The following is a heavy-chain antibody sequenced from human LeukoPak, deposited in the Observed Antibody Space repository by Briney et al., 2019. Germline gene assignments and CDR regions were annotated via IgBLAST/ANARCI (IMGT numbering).Heavy chain of an antibody. CDR3: AKRAPYYFDN. Sequence: GGSLRLSCAASGITFSSYAITWVRQAPGKGLEWVSAISGSGGTTYYPDSVKGRFITSRDNSKNTVYLQINSPRAEDMAVYYCAKRAPYYFDNWGQGTLVTVSS. J-gene: IGHJ4*02. CDR2: ISGSGGTT. CDR1: GITFSSYA. V-gene: IGHV3-23*01.